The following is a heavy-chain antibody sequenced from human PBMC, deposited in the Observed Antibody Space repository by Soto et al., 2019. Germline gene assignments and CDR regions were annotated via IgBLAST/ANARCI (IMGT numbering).Heavy chain of an antibody. CDR3: ARDLATYSSSWDYMDV. Sequence: GGSLRLSCAASGFTFSSYGMHWVRQAPGKGLEWVAVIWYDGSNKYYADSVKGRFTISRDNSKNTLYLQMNSLRAEDTAVNYCARDLATYSSSWDYMDVWGKGTTVTVSS. V-gene: IGHV3-33*01. J-gene: IGHJ6*03. CDR2: IWYDGSNK. CDR1: GFTFSSYG. D-gene: IGHD6-13*01.